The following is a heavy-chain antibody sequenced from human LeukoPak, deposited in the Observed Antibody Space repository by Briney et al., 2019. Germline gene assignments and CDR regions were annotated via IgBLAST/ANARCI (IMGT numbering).Heavy chain of an antibody. CDR1: GGSMNRYY. J-gene: IGHJ4*02. D-gene: IGHD3-10*01. Sequence: PLETLSLTCTVSGGSMNRYYCSSIGQPPGKGVELFGHIYYFGSTNYNPTLKRRSTISVDTSKNQFSLKMISATAADTAVYYCARKLSGADKGFDYWGQGTLVTVSS. CDR3: ARKLSGADKGFDY. CDR2: IYYFGST. V-gene: IGHV4-59*01.